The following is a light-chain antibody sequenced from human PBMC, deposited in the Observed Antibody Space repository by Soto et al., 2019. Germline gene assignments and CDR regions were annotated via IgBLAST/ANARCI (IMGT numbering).Light chain of an antibody. CDR1: SSDVGSYNL. V-gene: IGLV2-11*01. CDR2: DVS. J-gene: IGLJ1*01. CDR3: CSYAGSYTLYV. Sequence: QPALTQPASVSGSPGQAITISCTGTSSDVGSYNLVSWYQHHPGKAPKLMIYDVSKRPSGVPDRFSGSKSGNTASLPISGLQAEDEADYYCCSYAGSYTLYVFGTGTKVTVL.